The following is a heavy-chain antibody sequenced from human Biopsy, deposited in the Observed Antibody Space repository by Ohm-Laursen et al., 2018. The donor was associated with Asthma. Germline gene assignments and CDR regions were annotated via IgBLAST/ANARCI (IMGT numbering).Heavy chain of an antibody. CDR3: ARTYYDFLTGQVKDVFGV. V-gene: IGHV1-3*04. CDR2: VNTGNGDT. CDR1: GYNFISFA. D-gene: IGHD3-9*01. J-gene: IGHJ3*01. Sequence: GASVKASCKASGYNFISFAIHWVRQAPGQRLEWIGWVNTGNGDTKYSQKFQGRVTITRDTSASTAYMELRSLRSEDTATYYGARTYYDFLTGQVKDVFGVWGQGTMVTVSS.